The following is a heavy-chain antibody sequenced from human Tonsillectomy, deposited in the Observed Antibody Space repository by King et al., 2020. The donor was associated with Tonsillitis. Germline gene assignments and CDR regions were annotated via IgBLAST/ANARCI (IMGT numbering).Heavy chain of an antibody. Sequence: QLQESGPGLVKPSETLSLTCTVSSGSISSYYWSWIRQPPGKGLEWIGCIYYSGSTTYSPSLESRVTISVDTSKNLFSLSLTSVTAADTAVYYCARMDSSGYYHYWGQGTLVTVSS. V-gene: IGHV4-59*08. CDR1: SGSISSYY. CDR2: IYYSGST. D-gene: IGHD3-22*01. CDR3: ARMDSSGYYHY. J-gene: IGHJ4*02.